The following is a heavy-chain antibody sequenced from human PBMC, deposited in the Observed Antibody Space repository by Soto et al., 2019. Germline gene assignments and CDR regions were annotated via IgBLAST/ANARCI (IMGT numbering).Heavy chain of an antibody. Sequence: GGCLRLSCAASGVTFSNHAMSWVRQAPGTGLEWVSAIDGGGTKTYYADSVKGRFTISRDNSMNTLYLQMDSLRAEDTAIYYCTKEHSNYPDNWFDPWGQGTRVTVSS. V-gene: IGHV3-23*01. CDR2: IDGGGTKT. CDR3: TKEHSNYPDNWFDP. CDR1: GVTFSNHA. D-gene: IGHD4-4*01. J-gene: IGHJ5*02.